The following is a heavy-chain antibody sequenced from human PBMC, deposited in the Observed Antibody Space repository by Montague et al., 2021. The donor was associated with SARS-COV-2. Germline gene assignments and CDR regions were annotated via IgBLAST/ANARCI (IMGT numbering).Heavy chain of an antibody. V-gene: IGHV4-61*02. Sequence: TLSLTCTVSGGSISSGSYYWSWIRQPAGMGLEWIGRISISGSTNYNPSLKSRVTISADTSKNQFSLKLSSVTAADTAVYYCARGMAVAGIFDYWGQGTLVTVSP. D-gene: IGHD6-19*01. CDR1: GGSISSGSYY. J-gene: IGHJ4*02. CDR2: ISISGST. CDR3: ARGMAVAGIFDY.